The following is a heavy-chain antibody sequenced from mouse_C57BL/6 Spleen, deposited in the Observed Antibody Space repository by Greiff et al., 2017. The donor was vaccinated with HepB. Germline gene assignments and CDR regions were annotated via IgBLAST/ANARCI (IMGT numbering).Heavy chain of an antibody. Sequence: EVKLMESGGGLVKPGGSLKLSCAASGFTFSDYGMHWVRQAPEKGLEWVAYISSGSSTIYYADTVKGRFTISRDNAKNTLFLQMTSLRSEDTAMYYFSRTQIYYDFAWFAYWGQGTLVTVSA. CDR2: ISSGSSTI. CDR3: SRTQIYYDFAWFAY. V-gene: IGHV5-17*01. D-gene: IGHD2-4*01. J-gene: IGHJ3*01. CDR1: GFTFSDYG.